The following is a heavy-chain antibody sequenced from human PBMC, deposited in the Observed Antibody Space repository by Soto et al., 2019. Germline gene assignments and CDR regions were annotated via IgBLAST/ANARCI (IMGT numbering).Heavy chain of an antibody. CDR3: TRDASRDSSARGWFDP. J-gene: IGHJ5*02. Sequence: PGGSLRLSCVAGGFTFRSFTMNWVRQAPGKGLEWVSTISSNSAYIYYTDALRGRFTISRDNAKNSLHLQMNSLRAEDTAVYYCTRDASRDSSARGWFDPWGPGTLVTVSS. CDR2: ISSNSAYI. D-gene: IGHD6-13*01. V-gene: IGHV3-21*01. CDR1: GFTFRSFT.